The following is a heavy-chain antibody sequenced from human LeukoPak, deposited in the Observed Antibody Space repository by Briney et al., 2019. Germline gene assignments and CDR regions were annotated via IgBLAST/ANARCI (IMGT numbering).Heavy chain of an antibody. V-gene: IGHV1-2*02. Sequence: GASVKDSCKASGYTFTGYYMHWVRQAPGQGLEWMGWINPNSGGTNYAQKFQGRVTMTRDTSISTAYMELSRLRSDDTAVYYCARDIEGVEDSSAPTHYWGQGTLVTVSS. CDR2: INPNSGGT. CDR3: ARDIEGVEDSSAPTHY. D-gene: IGHD3-22*01. J-gene: IGHJ4*02. CDR1: GYTFTGYY.